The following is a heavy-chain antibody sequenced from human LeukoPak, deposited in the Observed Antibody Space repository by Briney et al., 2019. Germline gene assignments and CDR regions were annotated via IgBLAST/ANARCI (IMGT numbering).Heavy chain of an antibody. V-gene: IGHV4-39*01. Sequence: SETLSLTCTVSVGSISISSYFWGWIRQPPGKGLEWIGSIYYSGSTYYHPSLKSRVIISVDASKNQFSLKLSSVTAANTAVYYCAVAGVRYYDSSGLYAFDFWGQGTMVTVSS. CDR2: IYYSGST. J-gene: IGHJ3*01. D-gene: IGHD3-22*01. CDR3: AVAGVRYYDSSGLYAFDF. CDR1: VGSISISSYF.